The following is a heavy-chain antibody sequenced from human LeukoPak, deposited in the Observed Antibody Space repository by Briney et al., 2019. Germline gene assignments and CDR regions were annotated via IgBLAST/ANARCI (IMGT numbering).Heavy chain of an antibody. CDR1: GGSFSGYY. V-gene: IGHV4-34*01. J-gene: IGHJ4*02. D-gene: IGHD3-10*02. CDR2: INHSGST. Sequence: SETLSLTCAVYGGSFSGYYWSWIRQPPGKGLEWIGEINHSGSTNYNPSLKSRVTISVDTSKNQFSLKLSSVTAADTAVYYCARGRNYYVLDYWGQGTLATVSS. CDR3: ARGRNYYVLDY.